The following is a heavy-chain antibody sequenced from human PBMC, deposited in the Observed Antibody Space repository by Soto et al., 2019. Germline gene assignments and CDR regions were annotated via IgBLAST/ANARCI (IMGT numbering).Heavy chain of an antibody. V-gene: IGHV4-34*01. J-gene: IGHJ6*02. Sequence: SETLSLTCAVYGGSFSGYYWSWIRQPPGKGLEWIGEINHSGSTNYNPSLKSRVTISVDTSKNQFSLKLNSVTAADTAVYYCARGPKGEVGGTWYYYAMDVWGQGTTVTVSS. CDR2: INHSGST. CDR1: GGSFSGYY. CDR3: ARGPKGEVGGTWYYYAMDV. D-gene: IGHD1-26*01.